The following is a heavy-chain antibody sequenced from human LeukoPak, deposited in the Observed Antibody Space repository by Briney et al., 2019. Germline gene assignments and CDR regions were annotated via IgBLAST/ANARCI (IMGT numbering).Heavy chain of an antibody. CDR2: MNPNSGKT. CDR1: GYTFTSYD. Sequence: ASVKVSCKASGYTFTSYDINWVRQATGQGLEWMGWMNPNSGKTAYAQKFQGRVTITRNTSISTAYMEVSSLRSEDTAVYYCARGDCSSTSCYSFWGQGTLVTVSS. V-gene: IGHV1-8*03. J-gene: IGHJ4*02. D-gene: IGHD2-2*01. CDR3: ARGDCSSTSCYSF.